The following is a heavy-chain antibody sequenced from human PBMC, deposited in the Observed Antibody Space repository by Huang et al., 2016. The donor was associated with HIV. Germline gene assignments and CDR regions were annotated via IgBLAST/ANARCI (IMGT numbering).Heavy chain of an antibody. D-gene: IGHD6-19*01. CDR1: GFTFSSYG. V-gene: IGHV3-30*03. CDR2: ISYDGSNK. Sequence: QVQLVESGGGVVQPGRSLRLSCAASGFTFSSYGMHWVRQAPGKGVEWVAVISYDGSNKYYADSVKGRFTISRDNSKNTLYLQMNSLRAEDTAVYYCARDEQWLVGAFDFWGQGTMVTVSS. J-gene: IGHJ3*01. CDR3: ARDEQWLVGAFDF.